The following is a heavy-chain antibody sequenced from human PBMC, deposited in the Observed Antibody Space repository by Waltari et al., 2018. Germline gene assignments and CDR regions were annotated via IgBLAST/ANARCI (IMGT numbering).Heavy chain of an antibody. J-gene: IGHJ4*02. CDR3: ARGPLVIPKYYFDF. V-gene: IGHV3-48*04. CDR2: IGTSSSTI. CDR1: GFTFSCYS. D-gene: IGHD1-26*01. Sequence: EVQLVESGGGLVEPGGSLRLSCAASGFTFSCYSMSLVRKAPGKGLEWVSYIGTSSSTILYADSVKGRFTISRDNAKNSLYLQMDSLRVEDTAVYYCARGPLVIPKYYFDFWGQGSLVTVSS.